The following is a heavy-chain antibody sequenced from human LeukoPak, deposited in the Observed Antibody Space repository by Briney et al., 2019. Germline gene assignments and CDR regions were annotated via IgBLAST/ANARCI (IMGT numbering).Heavy chain of an antibody. CDR3: AGSIAVAGICWFDP. V-gene: IGHV4-38-2*01. J-gene: IGHJ5*02. Sequence: SETLSLTCAVSGYSISSGYYWGWIRQPPGKGLEWIGSIYHSGSTYYNPSLKSRVTISVDTSKNQFSLKLSSVTAADTAVYYCAGSIAVAGICWFDPWGQGTLVTVSS. CDR1: GYSISSGYY. D-gene: IGHD6-19*01. CDR2: IYHSGST.